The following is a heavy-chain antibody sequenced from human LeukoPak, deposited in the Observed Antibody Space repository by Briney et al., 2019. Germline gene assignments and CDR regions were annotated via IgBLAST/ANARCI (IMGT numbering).Heavy chain of an antibody. CDR2: ISSSGRTI. CDR3: ARDETPGITIIVENAFDI. D-gene: IGHD3-22*01. J-gene: IGHJ3*02. CDR1: GFTFSSYA. V-gene: IGHV3-11*01. Sequence: GGSLRLSCAASGFTFSSYAMSWIRQAPGKGLEWVSYISSSGRTIYYADSVQGRFTISRDNAKNSLYLQMNSLRAEDTAVYYCARDETPGITIIVENAFDIWGQGTMVTVSS.